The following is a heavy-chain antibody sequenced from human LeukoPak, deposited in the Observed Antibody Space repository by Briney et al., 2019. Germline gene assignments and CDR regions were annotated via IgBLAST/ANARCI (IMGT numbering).Heavy chain of an antibody. V-gene: IGHV4-59*01. CDR1: GGSISSYY. D-gene: IGHD3-3*01. Sequence: SETLSLTCTVSGGSISSYYWSWIRQPPGKGLEWIGYIYYSGSTNYNPSLKSRVTISVDTSKNQFSLKLSSVTAADTAVYYCARGGFLEWTNYMDVWGKGTTVTVSS. CDR2: IYYSGST. J-gene: IGHJ6*03. CDR3: ARGGFLEWTNYMDV.